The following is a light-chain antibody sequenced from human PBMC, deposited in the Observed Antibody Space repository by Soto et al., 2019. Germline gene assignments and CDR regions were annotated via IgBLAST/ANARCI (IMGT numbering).Light chain of an antibody. CDR3: SSFTRSNSYV. CDR2: DVS. CDR1: SSDVGAYNY. V-gene: IGLV2-14*03. Sequence: QSALTQPASVSGSPGQSITISCTGTSSDVGAYNYVSWYQQHQGKVPKLMIDDVSDRPSGVSNRFSGSKSGNTAYLTISGLQAEDEDDYYCSSFTRSNSYVFGNGTKLTVL. J-gene: IGLJ1*01.